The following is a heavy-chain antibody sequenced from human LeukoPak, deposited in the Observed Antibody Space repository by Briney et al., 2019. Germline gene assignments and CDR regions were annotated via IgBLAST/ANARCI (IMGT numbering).Heavy chain of an antibody. J-gene: IGHJ4*02. V-gene: IGHV4-59*01. CDR2: IYHSGNT. CDR3: ARGIYSSGYYYYFDF. Sequence: SETLSLTCAVSGGSIGTYYWSWIRQPPGKGLEWIGYIYHSGNTNYNPSLKGRVSISIDTSKNQFSLKLSSVTAADTAVYYCARGIYSSGYYYYFDFWGQGTLVTVSS. D-gene: IGHD3-22*01. CDR1: GGSIGTYY.